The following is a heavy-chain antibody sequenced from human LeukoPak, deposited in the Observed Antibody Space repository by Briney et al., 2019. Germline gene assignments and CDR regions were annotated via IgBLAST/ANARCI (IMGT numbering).Heavy chain of an antibody. D-gene: IGHD3-16*01. Sequence: GGSLRLSCAASGFTFSDYYMSWIRRAPGKGLEWVSYISSSGSTIYYADSVKGRFTISRDNAKNSLYLQMNSLRAEDTAVYYCARDLFGRTQSRPHRPHFGGPGIDPWGQGTLVTVSS. CDR1: GFTFSDYY. CDR3: ARDLFGRTQSRPHRPHFGGPGIDP. V-gene: IGHV3-11*01. J-gene: IGHJ5*02. CDR2: ISSSGSTI.